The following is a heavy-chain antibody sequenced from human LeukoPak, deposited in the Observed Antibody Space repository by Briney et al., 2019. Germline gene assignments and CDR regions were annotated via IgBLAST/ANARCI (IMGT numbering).Heavy chain of an antibody. CDR3: AKRYYYDNSGLWDY. V-gene: IGHV3-23*01. J-gene: IGHJ4*02. Sequence: GGSLRLSCGASGFTFSSYAMSWVRQAPGKGLEWVSAISSSGGSTHYADSVKGRFTISRDNSKNTLYLQMNSLGAVDTAVYYCAKRYYYDNSGLWDYWGQGTLVTVSS. CDR1: GFTFSSYA. CDR2: ISSSGGST. D-gene: IGHD3-22*01.